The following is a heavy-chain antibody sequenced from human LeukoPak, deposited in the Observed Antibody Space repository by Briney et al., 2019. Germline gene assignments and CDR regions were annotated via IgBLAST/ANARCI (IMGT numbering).Heavy chain of an antibody. CDR2: FSGSGGST. V-gene: IGHV3-23*01. J-gene: IGHJ4*02. Sequence: PVGSLRLSCAPSGATSSNYATNSGPHAPGEGLWWVSAFSGSGGSTSYADSVKGRFTMSRANSNATVYLQMNSLRAAATAVYFCAKAMSRRAYTSGADHWGQGTLVTVSS. D-gene: IGHD2-21*01. CDR3: AKAMSRRAYTSGADH. CDR1: GATSSNYA.